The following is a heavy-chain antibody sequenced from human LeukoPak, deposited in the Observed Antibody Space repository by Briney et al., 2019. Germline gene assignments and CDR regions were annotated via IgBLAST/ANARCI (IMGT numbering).Heavy chain of an antibody. J-gene: IGHJ4*02. CDR1: GGSISSGGYY. V-gene: IGHV4-31*03. Sequence: SETLSLTCTVSGGSISSGGYYWSWIRQHSGKGLEWIGYIYYSGSTYYNPSLKSRVTISVDTSKNQFSLKLSSVTAADTAVYYCARKGYSYGTAIDYWGQGTLVTVSS. CDR2: IYYSGST. D-gene: IGHD5-18*01. CDR3: ARKGYSYGTAIDY.